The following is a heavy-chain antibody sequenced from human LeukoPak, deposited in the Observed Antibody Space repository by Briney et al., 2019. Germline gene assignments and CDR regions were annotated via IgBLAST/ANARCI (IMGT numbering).Heavy chain of an antibody. V-gene: IGHV3-30*04. Sequence: GRSLRLSCAASGFTFSSYAMHWVRQAPGKGLEWVAVISYDGSNKYYADSVKGRFTISRDNSKNTLYLQMNSLRAEDTAVYYCARGFGERYYYYMDVWGKGTTVTISS. CDR2: ISYDGSNK. CDR3: ARGFGERYYYYMDV. J-gene: IGHJ6*03. D-gene: IGHD3-10*01. CDR1: GFTFSSYA.